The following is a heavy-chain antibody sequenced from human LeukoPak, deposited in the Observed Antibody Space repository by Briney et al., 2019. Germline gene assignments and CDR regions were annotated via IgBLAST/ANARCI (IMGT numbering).Heavy chain of an antibody. Sequence: APVKVSCKASGYTFTSYGISWVRQAPGQGLEWMGWISAYNGNTNYAQKLQGRVTMTTDTSTSTAYMELRSLRSDDTAVYYCARALGGYDSSGYYVWGQGTLVTVSS. CDR2: ISAYNGNT. J-gene: IGHJ4*02. CDR3: ARALGGYDSSGYYV. CDR1: GYTFTSYG. V-gene: IGHV1-18*01. D-gene: IGHD3-22*01.